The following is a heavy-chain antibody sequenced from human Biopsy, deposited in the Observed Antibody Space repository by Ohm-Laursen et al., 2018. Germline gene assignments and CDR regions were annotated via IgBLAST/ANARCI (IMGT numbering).Heavy chain of an antibody. J-gene: IGHJ5*02. Sequence: GTLSLTCTVSGGSLSSYSWSWIRQPAGKGLEWIGQIYTSGITNYNPSLKSRVTMSVDTSKKMFSLRVSSVTAADTAVYYCARDRDRRGWFDPWGQGTLVTVSS. CDR2: IYTSGIT. CDR1: GGSLSSYS. V-gene: IGHV4-4*07. CDR3: ARDRDRRGWFDP. D-gene: IGHD1-14*01.